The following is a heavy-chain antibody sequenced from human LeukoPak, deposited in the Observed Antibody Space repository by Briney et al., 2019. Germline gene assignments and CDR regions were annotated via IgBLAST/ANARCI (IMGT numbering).Heavy chain of an antibody. CDR1: GFTFSNYA. CDR3: ARDLSYNGGNTLGYFDS. J-gene: IGHJ4*02. D-gene: IGHD2-8*01. CDR2: ISGSGDST. V-gene: IGHV3-23*01. Sequence: GSLRLSYAASGFTFSNYAMNWVRQAPGKGLEWVSVISGSGDSTYYTDSVKGRFTISRDNSKSTLYLQMNSLRAEDTAVYYCARDLSYNGGNTLGYFDSWGQGALVTVSS.